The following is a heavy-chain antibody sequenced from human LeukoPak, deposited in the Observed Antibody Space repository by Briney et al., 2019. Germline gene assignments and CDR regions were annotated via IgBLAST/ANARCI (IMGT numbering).Heavy chain of an antibody. D-gene: IGHD3-3*01. J-gene: IGHJ6*03. CDR3: ARVGDFWSGLTLYYYYYMDV. Sequence: TLSLTCTVSGDSISSGSYYWSWIRQPPGKGLEWIGYIYYSGSTNYNPSLKSRVTISVDTSKNQFSLKLSSVTAADTAVYYCARVGDFWSGLTLYYYYYMDVWGKGTTVTVSS. CDR1: GDSISSGSYY. V-gene: IGHV4-61*01. CDR2: IYYSGST.